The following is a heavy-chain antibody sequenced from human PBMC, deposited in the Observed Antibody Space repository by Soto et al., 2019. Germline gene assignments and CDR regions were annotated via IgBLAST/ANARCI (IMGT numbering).Heavy chain of an antibody. J-gene: IGHJ4*02. V-gene: IGHV3-7*01. CDR1: GFKFRSYW. CDR2: IKEDGSEK. D-gene: IGHD4-4*01. CDR3: TRGGGRDSNEHF. Sequence: EVQLVESGGTLVQPGGSLRLSCGASGFKFRSYWMSWVRQAPGKGLEWLANIKEDGSEKYYVDSVEGRFTISRDNARNSVYLQMNSLRAEDTAIYYCTRGGGRDSNEHFWGQGTLVIVSS.